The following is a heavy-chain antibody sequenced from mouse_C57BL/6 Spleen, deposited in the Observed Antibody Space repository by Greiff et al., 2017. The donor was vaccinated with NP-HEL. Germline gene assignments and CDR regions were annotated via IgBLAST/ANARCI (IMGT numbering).Heavy chain of an antibody. CDR2: INPNNGGT. CDR3: ARAAQANGYYFDY. Sequence: VQLKESGPELVKPGASVKIPCKASGYTFTDYNMDWVKQSHGKSLEWIGDINPNNGGTIYNQKFKGKATLTVDKSSSTAYMELRSLTSEDTAVYYCARAAQANGYYFDYWGQGTTLTVSS. J-gene: IGHJ2*01. V-gene: IGHV1-18*01. D-gene: IGHD3-2*02. CDR1: GYTFTDYN.